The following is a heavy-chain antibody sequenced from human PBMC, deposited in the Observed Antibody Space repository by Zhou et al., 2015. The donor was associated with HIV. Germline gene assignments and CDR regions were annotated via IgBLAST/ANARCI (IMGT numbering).Heavy chain of an antibody. D-gene: IGHD3-22*01. V-gene: IGHV1-69*01. Sequence: QVQLVQSGAEVKKPGSSVKVSCKASGGTFSSYAISWVRQAPGQGLEWMGGIIPIFGTANYAQKFQGRVTITADESTSTAYMELSSLRSEDTAVYYCARDPYYYDSSGYPVGTTWGQGTLVTVSS. CDR3: ARDPYYYDSSGYPVGTT. CDR2: IIPIFGTA. CDR1: GGTFSSYA. J-gene: IGHJ4*02.